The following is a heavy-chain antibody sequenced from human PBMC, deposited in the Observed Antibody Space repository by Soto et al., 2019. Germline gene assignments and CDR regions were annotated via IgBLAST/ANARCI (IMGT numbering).Heavy chain of an antibody. D-gene: IGHD5-12*01. V-gene: IGHV3-30-3*01. CDR1: GFTFSSYA. CDR2: ISYDGSNK. Sequence: PGGSLRLSCAASGFTFSSYAMHWVRQAPGKGLEWVAVISYDGSNKYYADSVKGRFTISRDNSKNTLYLQMNSLRAEDTAVYYCASLTGYSGYDYTPHFDYWGQGTLVTVSS. J-gene: IGHJ4*02. CDR3: ASLTGYSGYDYTPHFDY.